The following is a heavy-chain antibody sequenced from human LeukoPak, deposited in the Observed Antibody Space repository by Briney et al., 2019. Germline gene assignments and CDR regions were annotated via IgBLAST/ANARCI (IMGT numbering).Heavy chain of an antibody. CDR2: IYYSGST. CDR1: GGSISSSSYY. V-gene: IGHV4-39*07. J-gene: IGHJ4*02. CDR3: ATGSYYYDSKGPFDY. D-gene: IGHD3-22*01. Sequence: SETLSLTCTVSGGSISSSSYYWGRIRQPPGKGLEWIGSIYYSGSTYYNPSLKSRVTISVDTSKNQFSLKLSSVTAEDTAVYYCATGSYYYDSKGPFDYWGQGTLVTVSS.